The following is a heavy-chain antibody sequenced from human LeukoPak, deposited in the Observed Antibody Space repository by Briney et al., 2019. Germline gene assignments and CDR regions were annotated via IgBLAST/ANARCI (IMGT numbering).Heavy chain of an antibody. J-gene: IGHJ4*02. CDR3: ARDRKTYYYGSSGYPHDY. D-gene: IGHD3-22*01. Sequence: GGPLTLSCAASGFTFDDYGMSWVRQAPGKGLEWVSGINWNGGSTVYADSVKGRFTISRDNAKNSLYLQMNSLRAEDTALYYCARDRKTYYYGSSGYPHDYWGQGTLVTVSS. CDR2: INWNGGST. CDR1: GFTFDDYG. V-gene: IGHV3-20*04.